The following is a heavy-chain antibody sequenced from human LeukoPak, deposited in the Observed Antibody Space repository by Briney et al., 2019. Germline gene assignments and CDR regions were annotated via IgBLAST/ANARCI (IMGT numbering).Heavy chain of an antibody. V-gene: IGHV3-11*01. Sequence: LSLTCTVSGYSISSGYYWGWIRQAPGKGLEWVSYISSSGSTIYYADSVKGRFTISRDNAKNSLYLQMNSLRAEDTAVYYCARVVGANDYWGQGTLVTVSS. CDR1: GYSISSGYY. CDR2: ISSSGSTI. D-gene: IGHD1-26*01. CDR3: ARVVGANDY. J-gene: IGHJ4*02.